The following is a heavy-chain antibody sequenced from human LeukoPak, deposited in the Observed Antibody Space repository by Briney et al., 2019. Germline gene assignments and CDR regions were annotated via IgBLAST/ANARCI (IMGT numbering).Heavy chain of an antibody. D-gene: IGHD6-13*01. J-gene: IGHJ5*02. Sequence: GGSLRLSCAASGFTFSSYAMRWVRQAPGKGLEWVSAISGSGGSTYYADSVKGRFTISRDNSKNTLYLQMNSLRAEDRAVCYCATDICSSWYPWFDRWGQGTLVTVSS. V-gene: IGHV3-23*01. CDR3: ATDICSSWYPWFDR. CDR2: ISGSGGST. CDR1: GFTFSSYA.